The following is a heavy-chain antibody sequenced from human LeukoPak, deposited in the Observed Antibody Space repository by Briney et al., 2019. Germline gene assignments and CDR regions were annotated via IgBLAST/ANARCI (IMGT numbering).Heavy chain of an antibody. CDR2: ISGSGGST. J-gene: IGHJ4*02. D-gene: IGHD3-22*01. CDR1: GFTFSSYA. CDR3: ATSADSSGND. Sequence: GGSLRLSCAASGFTFSSYAMSWVRQAPGKGLEWVSGISGSGGSTYYADSVKGRFTISRDNSKTTLYLQMNTLRAEDTAVYYCATSADSSGNDWGQGTLVTVSS. V-gene: IGHV3-23*01.